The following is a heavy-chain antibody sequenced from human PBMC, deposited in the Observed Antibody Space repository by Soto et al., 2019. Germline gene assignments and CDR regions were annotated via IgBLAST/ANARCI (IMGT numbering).Heavy chain of an antibody. V-gene: IGHV4-39*01. CDR3: ATQEVGGTYVYTFAP. J-gene: IGHJ5*02. CDR1: GGSITSSIYY. CDR2: IYSSGST. Sequence: SETLSLTCTFSGGSITSSIYYWGWIRQPPGKGLEWIGSIYSSGSTYSNPSLKSRVTISVDTSKNQFSLKLSSVTAADTAVYYCATQEVGGTYVYTFAPWGQGTLVTVSS. D-gene: IGHD1-26*01.